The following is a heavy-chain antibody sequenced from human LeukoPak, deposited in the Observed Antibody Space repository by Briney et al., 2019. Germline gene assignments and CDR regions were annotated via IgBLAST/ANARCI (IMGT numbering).Heavy chain of an antibody. V-gene: IGHV3-23*01. CDR1: GFTFSSYA. CDR2: ISGSGGST. J-gene: IGHJ4*02. CDR3: ATHGYSELRYFDWSTNE. Sequence: GGSLRLSCAASGFTFSSYAMSWVRQAPGKGLEWVSAISGSGGSTYYADSVKGRFTISRDNAKKSLYLQMDSLRAEDTAVYYCATHGYSELRYFDWSTNEWGQGTLVTVSS. D-gene: IGHD3-9*01.